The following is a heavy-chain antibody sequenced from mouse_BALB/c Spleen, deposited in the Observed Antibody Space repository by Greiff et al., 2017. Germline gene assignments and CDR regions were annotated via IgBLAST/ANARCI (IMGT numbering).Heavy chain of an antibody. V-gene: IGHV14-3*02. D-gene: IGHD3-3*01. CDR1: GFNIKDTY. CDR2: IDPANGNT. J-gene: IGHJ2*01. CDR3: ARGGTPDY. Sequence: EVKLQESGAELVKPGASVKLSCTASGFNIKDTYMHWVKQRPEQGLEWIGRIDPANGNTKYDPKFQGKATITADTSSNTAYLQLSSLTSEDTAVYYCARGGTPDYWGQGTTLTVSS.